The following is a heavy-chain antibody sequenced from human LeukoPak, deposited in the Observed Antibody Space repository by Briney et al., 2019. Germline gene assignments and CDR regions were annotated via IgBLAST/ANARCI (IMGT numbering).Heavy chain of an antibody. CDR2: IIPIFGTA. Sequence: SVKVSCKASGGTFSSYAISWVRQAPGQGLEWMGGIIPIFGTANYAQKFQGRVTITADESTSTAYMELSRLTSDDTAVYYCATSGTAESAFDIWGQGTLVTVSS. J-gene: IGHJ3*02. CDR1: GGTFSSYA. CDR3: ATSGTAESAFDI. V-gene: IGHV1-69*13. D-gene: IGHD1-7*01.